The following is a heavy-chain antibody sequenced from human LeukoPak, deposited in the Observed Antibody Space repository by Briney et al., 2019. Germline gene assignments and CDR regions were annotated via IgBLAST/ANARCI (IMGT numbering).Heavy chain of an antibody. J-gene: IGHJ4*02. Sequence: GGSLRLSCTVSGFTFSSYWINWVRQAPGKGPEWVASINQDGSDHYYVDSVKGRFTISRDNAKDSLYLQMSSLRVEDTAVYYCVRGRPYWGQGTLVTGSS. CDR1: GFTFSSYW. V-gene: IGHV3-7*05. CDR2: INQDGSDH. CDR3: VRGRPY.